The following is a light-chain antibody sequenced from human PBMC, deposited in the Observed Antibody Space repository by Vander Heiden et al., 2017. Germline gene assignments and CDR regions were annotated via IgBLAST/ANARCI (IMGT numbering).Light chain of an antibody. CDR1: QGISNY. CDR2: AAS. V-gene: IGKV1-27*01. J-gene: IGKJ5*01. Sequence: DVQTTQSPSSLSASVGDRVTITCRASQGISNYLAWYQQKPGKVPKLLIYAASTLQSGVPSRFSGSGSGTDFTLTISSLQPEDVATDYCQKYHSAHITFGQGTRLEIK. CDR3: QKYHSAHIT.